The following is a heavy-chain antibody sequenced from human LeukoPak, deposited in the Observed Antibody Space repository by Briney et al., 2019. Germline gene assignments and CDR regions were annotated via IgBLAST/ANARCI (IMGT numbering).Heavy chain of an antibody. CDR3: ARGRGRDGDNLTS. D-gene: IGHD5-24*01. J-gene: IGHJ4*02. Sequence: SETLSLTCTVSGGSITSHYWSWIRQPPGKGLERIGNVYSSGTTNYNPSLRSRVSISVDTSKNQFSLKLTSVTAADTAVYYCARGRGRDGDNLTSWGQGTLVTVSS. CDR2: VYSSGTT. V-gene: IGHV4-59*11. CDR1: GGSITSHY.